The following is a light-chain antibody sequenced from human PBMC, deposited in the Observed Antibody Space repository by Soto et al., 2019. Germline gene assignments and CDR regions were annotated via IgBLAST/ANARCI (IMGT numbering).Light chain of an antibody. Sequence: EIVLTQSPGTLSLSPGERATLSCRASQSVSSSYLAWYQQKPGQAPRLLIYGASSRATGTPDTFSGSGSGTDFILTISRLEPEDFAVYYCQQYGSAPLTFGGGTKVEIK. CDR1: QSVSSSY. CDR3: QQYGSAPLT. V-gene: IGKV3-20*01. CDR2: GAS. J-gene: IGKJ4*01.